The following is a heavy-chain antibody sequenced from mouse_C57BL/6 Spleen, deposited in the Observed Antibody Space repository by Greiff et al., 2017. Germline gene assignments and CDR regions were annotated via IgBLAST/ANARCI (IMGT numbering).Heavy chain of an antibody. D-gene: IGHD4-1*01. V-gene: IGHV2-6-1*01. CDR2: IWSDGST. CDR3: ARHELTGTGFAY. CDR1: GFSLTSYG. Sequence: QVQLQQSGPGLVAPSQSLSITCTVSGFSLTSYGVHWVRQPPGKGLEWLVVIWSDGSTTYNSALKSRLSISKDNTKSQVFLKMNSLQTDDTAMYYCARHELTGTGFAYWGQGTLVTVSA. J-gene: IGHJ3*01.